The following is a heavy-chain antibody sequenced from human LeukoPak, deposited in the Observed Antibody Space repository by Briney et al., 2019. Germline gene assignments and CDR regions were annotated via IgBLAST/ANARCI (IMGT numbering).Heavy chain of an antibody. CDR1: GGSFSGYY. Sequence: PETLSLTCAVYGGSFSGYYWSWIRQPPGKGLEWIGEINHSGSTNYNPSLKSRVTISVDTSKNQFSLKLSSVTAADTAVYYCARGHYDFWSGYYTHRLPDYYYGMDVWGQGTTVTVSS. J-gene: IGHJ6*02. CDR3: ARGHYDFWSGYYTHRLPDYYYGMDV. D-gene: IGHD3-3*01. V-gene: IGHV4-34*01. CDR2: INHSGST.